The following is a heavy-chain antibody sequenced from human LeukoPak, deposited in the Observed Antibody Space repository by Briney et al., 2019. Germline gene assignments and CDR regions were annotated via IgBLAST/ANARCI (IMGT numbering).Heavy chain of an antibody. CDR2: ISSSSTTI. D-gene: IGHD3-10*01. CDR3: ARETGGSGGYYYYAMDV. V-gene: IGHV3-48*04. CDR1: GFTFSSYS. J-gene: IGHJ6*02. Sequence: GGSLRLSCAASGFTFSSYSMNWVRQAPGKGLEWVSYISSSSTTIYYADSVKGRFTISRDNAKNSLYLQMNSLRAEDTAVYYCARETGGSGGYYYYAMDVWGQGTTVTVSS.